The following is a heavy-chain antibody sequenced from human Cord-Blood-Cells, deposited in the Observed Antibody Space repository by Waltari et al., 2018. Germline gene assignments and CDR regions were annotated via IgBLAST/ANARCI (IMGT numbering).Heavy chain of an antibody. CDR3: AADLYSSSLGWFDP. CDR2: IVVGSGNT. V-gene: IGHV1-58*01. D-gene: IGHD6-13*01. CDR1: GFTFTSSA. Sequence: QMQLVQSGPEVKKPGTSVKVSYKASGFTFTSSAVQWVRQARGQRLEWIGWIVVGSGNTNYAQKFQERVTITRDMSTSTAYRELSSLRSEDTAVYYCAADLYSSSLGWFDPWGQGTLVTVSS. J-gene: IGHJ5*02.